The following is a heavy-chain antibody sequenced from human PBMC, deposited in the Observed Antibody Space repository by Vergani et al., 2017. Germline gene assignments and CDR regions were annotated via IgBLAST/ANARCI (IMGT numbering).Heavy chain of an antibody. D-gene: IGHD3-9*01. CDR3: ARGDYGILTGYGY. J-gene: IGHJ4*02. V-gene: IGHV1-46*03. CDR1: GYTFSTYY. Sequence: QVQVVQSGAEVKKSGASVKVSCKTSGYTFSTYYMHWVRQAPGQGLEWMGIINPSGGHTNYAQNFQGRVTMTRDTSTSTVYMELSSLRPEDTAIYCCARGDYGILTGYGYWGQGTLVTVSA. CDR2: INPSGGHT.